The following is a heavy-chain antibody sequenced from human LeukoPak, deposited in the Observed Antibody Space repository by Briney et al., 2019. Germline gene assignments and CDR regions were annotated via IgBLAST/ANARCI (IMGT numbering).Heavy chain of an antibody. CDR2: HNATNGRT. CDR1: GYTFTNYA. Sequence: ASVKDSCKASGYTFTNYALHWVRQTPGQRLEWLVWHNATNGRTEHSQDLQGRVTITRDTSASTAYIDLSSLRYDDMAVYYCVRGRDRSAWLFDYWGQGTLVTVSS. CDR3: VRGRDRSAWLFDY. V-gene: IGHV1-3*02. J-gene: IGHJ4*02. D-gene: IGHD3-22*01.